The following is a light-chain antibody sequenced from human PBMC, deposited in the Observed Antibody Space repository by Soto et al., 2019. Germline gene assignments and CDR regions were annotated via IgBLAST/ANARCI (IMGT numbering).Light chain of an antibody. CDR1: QSFWCV. CDR2: TXY. CDR3: QHRQLWPST. J-gene: IGKJ5*01. V-gene: IGKV3-11*01. Sequence: IVLTQAALTIKLTPRERATLSCRADQSFWCVLSWCEQEPGQAPRLXXDTXYNRATGSPPRLSGSGSGTDFPLTISSLEPEDSAVYYFQHRQLWPSTFGQGTRLEI.